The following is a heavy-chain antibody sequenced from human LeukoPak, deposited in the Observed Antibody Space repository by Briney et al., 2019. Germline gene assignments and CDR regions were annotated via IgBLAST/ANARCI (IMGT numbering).Heavy chain of an antibody. J-gene: IGHJ4*02. CDR2: ISGSGDST. CDR1: GFTFSSYG. V-gene: IGHV3-23*01. CDR3: ARLFRDVTTFDY. D-gene: IGHD1-1*01. Sequence: GGSLRLSCAASGFTFSSYGMSWVRQAPGKGLEWVSAISGSGDSTYYADSVKGRFTISRDNAKNSLYLQMNSLRAEDTAVYYCARLFRDVTTFDYWGQGTLVTVSS.